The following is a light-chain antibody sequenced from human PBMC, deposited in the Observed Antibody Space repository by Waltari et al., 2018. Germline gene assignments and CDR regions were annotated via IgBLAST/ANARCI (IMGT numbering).Light chain of an antibody. CDR2: GNK. V-gene: IGLV1-40*01. CDR3: QSSDSSLSAHVL. CDR1: SSNIGADYE. Sequence: QSVLTQPPSVSGAPGQRVTISCTGSSSNIGADYELNWYQQLPGTAPKLLLSGNKNRPSGVPDRFSGSKSGTSASLAIPGLQPEDEADYYCQSSDSSLSAHVLFGTGTKLTVL. J-gene: IGLJ2*01.